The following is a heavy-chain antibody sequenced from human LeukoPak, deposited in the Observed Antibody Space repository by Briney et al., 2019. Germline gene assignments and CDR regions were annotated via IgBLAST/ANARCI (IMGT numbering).Heavy chain of an antibody. CDR1: GFTFSSYA. J-gene: IGHJ4*02. V-gene: IGHV3-23*01. Sequence: GGSLRLSSAASGFTFSSYAMSWVRQAPGKGLEWVSAISGSGGSTYYADSVKGRFTISRDNSKNTLYLQMNSLRAEDTAVYYCAKSRFPAATSVLRYYGYWGQGTLVTVSS. CDR3: AKSRFPAATSVLRYYGY. CDR2: ISGSGGST. D-gene: IGHD3-9*01.